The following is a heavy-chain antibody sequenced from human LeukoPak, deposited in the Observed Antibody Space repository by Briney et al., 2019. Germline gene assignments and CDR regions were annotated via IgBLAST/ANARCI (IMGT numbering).Heavy chain of an antibody. D-gene: IGHD2-15*01. CDR2: SYYSGTT. J-gene: IGHJ4*02. CDR1: GGSITSHS. Sequence: SETLSLTCNVSGGSITSHSWNWIRQSPGKGLEWIGYSYYSGTTNYSPSLKSRVTISLDTSKNQFSLKLSSVTAADTAVYYCARGWVGDYWGQGTLVTVSS. V-gene: IGHV4-59*11. CDR3: ARGWVGDY.